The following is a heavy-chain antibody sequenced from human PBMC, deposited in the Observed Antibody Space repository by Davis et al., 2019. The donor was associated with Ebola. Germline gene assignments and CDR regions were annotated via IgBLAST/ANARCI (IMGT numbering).Heavy chain of an antibody. CDR1: GYTFTSYG. CDR3: ARAGIAVAGTDFDY. V-gene: IGHV1-18*01. Sequence: ASVKVSCKASGYTFTSYGISWVRQAPGQGLEWMGWISAYNGNTNYAQKFQGRVTMTRDTSTSTVYMELSSLRSEDTAVYYCARAGIAVAGTDFDYWGQGTLVTVSS. CDR2: ISAYNGNT. D-gene: IGHD6-19*01. J-gene: IGHJ4*02.